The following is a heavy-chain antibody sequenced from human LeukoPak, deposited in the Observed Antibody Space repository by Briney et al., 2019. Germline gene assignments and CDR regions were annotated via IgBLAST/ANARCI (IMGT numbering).Heavy chain of an antibody. J-gene: IGHJ6*02. CDR1: GYTFISYG. CDR3: ASERYSYVSGNYYYGMDV. V-gene: IGHV1-18*01. D-gene: IGHD5-18*01. CDR2: ISAYNGNT. Sequence: ASVKVSCKASGYTFISYGISWVRQAPGQGLEWMGWISAYNGNTNYAQKLQGRVTMTTDTSTSTAYMELRSLRSDDTAVYYCASERYSYVSGNYYYGMDVWGQGTTVTVSS.